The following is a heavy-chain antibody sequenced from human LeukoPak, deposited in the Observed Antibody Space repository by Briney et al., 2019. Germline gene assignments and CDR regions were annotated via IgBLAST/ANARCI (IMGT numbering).Heavy chain of an antibody. J-gene: IGHJ3*02. CDR2: IYYSGST. CDR1: GGSISSYY. CDR3: ARGSVWFGELLEAGAFDI. V-gene: IGHV4-59*01. D-gene: IGHD3-10*01. Sequence: PSETLSLTCTVSGGSISSYYWSWIRQPPGKGLEWIGYIYYSGSTNYNPSLKSRVTISVDTSKNQFSLKLSSVTAADTAVYYCARGSVWFGELLEAGAFDIWGQGTMVTVSS.